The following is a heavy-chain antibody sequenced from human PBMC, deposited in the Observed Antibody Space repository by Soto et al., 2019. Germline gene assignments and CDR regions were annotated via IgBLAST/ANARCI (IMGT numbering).Heavy chain of an antibody. V-gene: IGHV4-39*01. CDR1: GGSISSSSYY. CDR2: IYYSGST. CDR3: ARHVVGATLDY. J-gene: IGHJ4*02. D-gene: IGHD1-26*01. Sequence: QLQLQESGPGLVKPSETLSLTCTVSGGSISSSSYYWGWIRQPPGKGLEWIGSIYYSGSTYYNPSLKSRVTISVDTSKNQFSLKLSSVTAADTAVYYCARHVVGATLDYWGQGTLVTVSS.